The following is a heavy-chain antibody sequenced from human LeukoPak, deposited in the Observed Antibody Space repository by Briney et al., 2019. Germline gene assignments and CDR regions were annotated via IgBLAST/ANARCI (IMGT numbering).Heavy chain of an antibody. J-gene: IGHJ3*02. CDR1: GGSISTYY. CDR3: ARDPPGHVAFDI. Sequence: PSETLSPTCTVSGGSISTYYWNWIRQPPGKGLEWIGYIYYSGRTNYNPSPKSRVTISVDTSKNQFSLKLTSVTAADTAVYYCARDPPGHVAFDIWGQGTMVTVSS. CDR2: IYYSGRT. V-gene: IGHV4-59*01.